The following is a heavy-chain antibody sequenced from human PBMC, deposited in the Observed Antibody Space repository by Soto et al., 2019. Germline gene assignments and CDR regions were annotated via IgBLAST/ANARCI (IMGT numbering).Heavy chain of an antibody. J-gene: IGHJ3*02. CDR1: GGTFSSYT. V-gene: IGHV1-69*08. CDR3: AREAVRVSFDI. Sequence: QVQLVQSGAEVKKPGSSVKVSCKASGGTFSSYTISWVRQAPGQGLEWMGRIIPILGIANYAQKFQGRVTITADKSTSTAYMELSSLRSEDTAVYYCAREAVRVSFDIWGQGTMVTVSS. CDR2: IIPILGIA.